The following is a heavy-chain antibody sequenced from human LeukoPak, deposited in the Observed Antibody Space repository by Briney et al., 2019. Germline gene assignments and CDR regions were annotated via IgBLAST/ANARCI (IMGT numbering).Heavy chain of an antibody. Sequence: PGGSLRLSCAASGFTFSNAWMSWVRQAPGKGLEWVSSISSSSSYIYYADSVKGRFTISRDNAKNSLYLQMNSLRAEDTAVYYCARDRIGVSDYWGQGTLVTVSS. J-gene: IGHJ4*02. V-gene: IGHV3-21*01. D-gene: IGHD3-10*01. CDR2: ISSSSSYI. CDR1: GFTFSNAW. CDR3: ARDRIGVSDY.